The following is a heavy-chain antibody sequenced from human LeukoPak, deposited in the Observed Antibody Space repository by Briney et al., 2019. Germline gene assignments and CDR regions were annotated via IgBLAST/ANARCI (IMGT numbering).Heavy chain of an antibody. V-gene: IGHV3-30-3*01. J-gene: IGHJ3*02. CDR1: GVTFSNYW. CDR3: ARQILSSVKGFNAFDI. Sequence: GGSLRLSCAASGVTFSNYWMHWVRQAPGKGLEWVAVISYDGSNKYYADSVKGRFTISRDNAKNSLYLQMKSLRAEDTAVYYCARQILSSVKGFNAFDIWGQGTMVTVSS. D-gene: IGHD2-15*01. CDR2: ISYDGSNK.